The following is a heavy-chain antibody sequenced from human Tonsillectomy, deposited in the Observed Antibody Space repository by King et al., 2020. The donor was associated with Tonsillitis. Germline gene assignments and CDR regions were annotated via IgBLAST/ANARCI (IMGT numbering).Heavy chain of an antibody. V-gene: IGHV1-18*04. CDR2: ISAYNGHT. J-gene: IGHJ6*02. D-gene: IGHD3-16*01. Sequence: VQLVESGAEVKKPGASVKVSCKASGYTFTTYGISWVRQAPGQGLEWMGWISAYNGHTNYAQKLQGRVTMTTETSTSTAYMELRSLRSDDTAVYYCARDWGFTSIRYYYYGMDVWGQGTTVTVSS. CDR1: GYTFTTYG. CDR3: ARDWGFTSIRYYYYGMDV.